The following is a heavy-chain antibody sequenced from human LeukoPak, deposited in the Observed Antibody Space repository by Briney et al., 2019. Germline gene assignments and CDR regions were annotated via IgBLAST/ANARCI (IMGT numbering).Heavy chain of an antibody. Sequence: PGGSLRLSCAASGFTFSSYGMHWVRQAPGKGLEWVAFIRYDGSNKYYADSVKGRFTISRDNSKNTLYLQMNSLRAEDTAVYYCAKDRVLRFLEWSRYDAFDIWGQGTMVTVSS. D-gene: IGHD3-3*01. CDR3: AKDRVLRFLEWSRYDAFDI. J-gene: IGHJ3*02. CDR1: GFTFSSYG. V-gene: IGHV3-30*02. CDR2: IRYDGSNK.